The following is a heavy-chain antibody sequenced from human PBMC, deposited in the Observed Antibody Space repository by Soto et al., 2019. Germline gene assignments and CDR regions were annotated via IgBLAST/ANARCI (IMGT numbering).Heavy chain of an antibody. J-gene: IGHJ6*03. D-gene: IGHD1-26*01. CDR2: INHSGST. Sequence: PSGTLSLTCAVYGGSFSGYYWSWIRQPPGKGLEWIGEINHSGSTNYNPSLKSRVTISVDTSKNQFSLKLSSVTAADTAVYYCAHIPPATYYYYYYMDVWGKGTTVTVCS. V-gene: IGHV4-34*01. CDR3: AHIPPATYYYYYYMDV. CDR1: GGSFSGYY.